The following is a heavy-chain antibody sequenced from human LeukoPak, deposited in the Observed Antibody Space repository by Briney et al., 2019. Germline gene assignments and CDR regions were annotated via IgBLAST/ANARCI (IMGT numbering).Heavy chain of an antibody. CDR3: ARDRVLVDTAIVSPVQYFDY. D-gene: IGHD5-18*01. Sequence: ASVKVSCKASGYTFASYGISWVRQAPGQGLEWMGWISAYNGNTNYARKLQGRVTMTTATSTSTAYMELRSLRADDTAVYYCARDRVLVDTAIVSPVQYFDYWGQGTLVTVSS. V-gene: IGHV1-18*01. CDR2: ISAYNGNT. J-gene: IGHJ4*02. CDR1: GYTFASYG.